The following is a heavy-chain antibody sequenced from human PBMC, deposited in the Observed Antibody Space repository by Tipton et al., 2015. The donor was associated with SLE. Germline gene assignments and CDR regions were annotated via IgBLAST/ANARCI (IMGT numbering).Heavy chain of an antibody. CDR1: GGSFSGYY. CDR3: ARGDYGAFQYFQH. D-gene: IGHD4-17*01. J-gene: IGHJ1*01. CDR2: INHSGST. Sequence: LRLSCAVYGGSFSGYYWSWIRQPPGKGLEWIGEINHSGSTNYNPSLKRRVTISVDTSKNQFSLKLSSVTVADTAVYYCARGDYGAFQYFQHWGQGTLVTVSS. V-gene: IGHV4-34*01.